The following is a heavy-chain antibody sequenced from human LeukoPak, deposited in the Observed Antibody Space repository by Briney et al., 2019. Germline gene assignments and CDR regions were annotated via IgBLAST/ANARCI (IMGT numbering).Heavy chain of an antibody. D-gene: IGHD3-10*01. V-gene: IGHV4-59*12. CDR2: IYYSGST. CDR3: ARRCPYYYGSGSLWAGNYYYYYMDV. CDR1: GGSISSYY. Sequence: PSETLSLTCTVSGGSISSYYWSWIRQPPGKGLEWIGYIYYSGSTNYNPSLKSRVTISVDTSKNQFSLKLSSVTAADTAVYYCARRCPYYYGSGSLWAGNYYYYYMDVWGKGTTVTISS. J-gene: IGHJ6*03.